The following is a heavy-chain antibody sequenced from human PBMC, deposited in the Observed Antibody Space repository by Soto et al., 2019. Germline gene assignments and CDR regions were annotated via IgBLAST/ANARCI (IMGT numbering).Heavy chain of an antibody. V-gene: IGHV1-69*02. CDR1: GGTFSTYT. J-gene: IGHJ5*02. CDR3: ARLAVGEYWFDP. CDR2: IIPVLDMT. Sequence: QVQLVQSGTEVKKPGSSVKVSCKVSGGTFSTYTINWVRQAPGQGLEWVGRIIPVLDMTNYAQKFQGRVTIIADKSTNTAYMELSSLRSEDTAVYYCARLAVGEYWFDPWGQGTLVTVSS. D-gene: IGHD3-10*01.